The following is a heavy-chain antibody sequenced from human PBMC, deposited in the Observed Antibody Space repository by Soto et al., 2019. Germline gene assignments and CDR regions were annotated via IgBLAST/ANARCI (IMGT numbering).Heavy chain of an antibody. Sequence: ASVKVSCKASGYSFTSYYIHWVRQAPGQGLQWMGIINPSGGSTSYAQKFQGRVTMTRDTSTSTVYMELNSLRAEDTALYYCTKDKHWYGMDVWGQGTTVTVSS. CDR1: GYSFTSYY. V-gene: IGHV1-46*01. J-gene: IGHJ6*02. CDR3: TKDKHWYGMDV. CDR2: INPSGGST. D-gene: IGHD1-1*01.